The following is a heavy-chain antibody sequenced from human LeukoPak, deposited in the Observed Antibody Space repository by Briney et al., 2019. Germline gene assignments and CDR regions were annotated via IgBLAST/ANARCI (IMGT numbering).Heavy chain of an antibody. V-gene: IGHV1-24*01. CDR3: AREGVVTASGAIDY. J-gene: IGHJ4*02. CDR1: GYSFTELS. Sequence: ASVKVSCKVSGYSFTELSMHWVRQAPGKGLEWMGGFDPEDDETIYAQKFQGRVTMTRDTSTSTVYMELSSLRSEDTAVYYCAREGVVTASGAIDYWGQGTLVTVFS. D-gene: IGHD2-21*02. CDR2: FDPEDDET.